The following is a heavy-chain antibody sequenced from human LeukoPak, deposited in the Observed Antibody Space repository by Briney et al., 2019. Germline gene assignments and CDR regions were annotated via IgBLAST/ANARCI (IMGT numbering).Heavy chain of an antibody. Sequence: ASVKVSCKASGYTFTSYGISWVRQAPGQGLEWMGWISAYNGNTNYAQKLQGRVTMTTDTSTSTAYTELRSLRSDDTAVYYCARDLDVDTAYFDYWGQGTLVTVSS. CDR1: GYTFTSYG. D-gene: IGHD5-18*01. V-gene: IGHV1-18*01. CDR2: ISAYNGNT. CDR3: ARDLDVDTAYFDY. J-gene: IGHJ4*02.